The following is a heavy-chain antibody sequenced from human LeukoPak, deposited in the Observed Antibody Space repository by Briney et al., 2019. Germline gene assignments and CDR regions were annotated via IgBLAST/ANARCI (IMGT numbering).Heavy chain of an antibody. CDR2: ISGSGGST. J-gene: IGHJ4*02. CDR3: VRIVVVPAAIVGYCSGGSCQIFDY. Sequence: PGGSLRLSRAASGFTFSSYAMSWVRQAPGKGLEWVSAISGSGGSTYYADSVKGRFTISRDNSKNTLYLQMNSLRAEDTAVYYCVRIVVVPAAIVGYCSGGSCQIFDYWGQRTLVTVSS. CDR1: GFTFSSYA. D-gene: IGHD2-15*01. V-gene: IGHV3-23*01.